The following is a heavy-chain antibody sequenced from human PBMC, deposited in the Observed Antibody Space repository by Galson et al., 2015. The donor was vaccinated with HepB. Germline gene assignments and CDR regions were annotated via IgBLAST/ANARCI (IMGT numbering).Heavy chain of an antibody. CDR1: GYTLTELS. V-gene: IGHV1-24*01. Sequence: SVKVSCKVSGYTLTELSMHWVRQAPGKGLEWMGGFDPEDGETIYAQKFQGRVTMTEDTSTDTAYMELSSLRSEDTAVYYCATPIKQLVRFYYYGMDVWGQGTTVTVSS. J-gene: IGHJ6*02. CDR2: FDPEDGET. CDR3: ATPIKQLVRFYYYGMDV. D-gene: IGHD6-13*01.